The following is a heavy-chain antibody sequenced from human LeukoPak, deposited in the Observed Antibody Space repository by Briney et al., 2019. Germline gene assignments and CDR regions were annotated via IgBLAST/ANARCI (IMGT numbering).Heavy chain of an antibody. CDR3: ARGYSGSYYLDPSFDI. CDR1: GYSISSGYY. CDR2: LYHSGST. D-gene: IGHD1-26*01. V-gene: IGHV4-38-2*01. Sequence: SETLSLTCAVSGYSISSGYYWGWIRQPPGKGLEWIGSLYHSGSTNYNPSLKSRVTISVDTSKNQFSLKLSSVTAADTAVYYCARGYSGSYYLDPSFDIWGQGTMVTVSS. J-gene: IGHJ3*02.